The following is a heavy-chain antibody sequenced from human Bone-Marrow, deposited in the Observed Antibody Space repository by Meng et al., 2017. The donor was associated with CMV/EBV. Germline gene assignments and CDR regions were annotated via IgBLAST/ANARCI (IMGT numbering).Heavy chain of an antibody. Sequence: GESLKISCAVSGFTFSDYYMSWIRQTPGKGLEWVANIKQDGSEKYYVDSVKGRFTISRDNAKNSLYLQMNSLRAEDTAVYYCARDAACSRTSCPLGGHNYYGMDVWGQGATVTVSS. D-gene: IGHD2-2*01. CDR1: GFTFSDYY. CDR3: ARDAACSRTSCPLGGHNYYGMDV. J-gene: IGHJ6*02. V-gene: IGHV3-7*01. CDR2: IKQDGSEK.